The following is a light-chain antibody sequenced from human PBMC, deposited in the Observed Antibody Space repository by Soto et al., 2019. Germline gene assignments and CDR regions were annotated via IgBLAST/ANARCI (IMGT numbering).Light chain of an antibody. V-gene: IGKV3-20*01. CDR2: GAF. J-gene: IGKJ2*01. Sequence: EIVLTQSPGTLSLSPGERTTLSCRASQTVSSNDVDWYQQKPGQAPRLHIYGAFSRATGIPDRFSGSGSGTDFTLTISRLEPEDSAVYYCHQYDTTPHTFGQGTKLEIK. CDR1: QTVSSND. CDR3: HQYDTTPHT.